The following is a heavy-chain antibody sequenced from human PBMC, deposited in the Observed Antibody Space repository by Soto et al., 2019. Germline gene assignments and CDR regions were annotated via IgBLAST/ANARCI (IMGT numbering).Heavy chain of an antibody. CDR3: ARDATTLTYYYDSSGYRNFDY. CDR1: GCSFAVYW. D-gene: IGHD3-22*01. CDR2: IDPSDSQT. J-gene: IGHJ4*02. Sequence: PGESLKISCKGSGCSFAVYWITWVRQKPGKGLEWMGRIDPSDSQTYYSPSFRGHVTISVTKSITTVFLQWSSLRASDTAVYYCARDATTLTYYYDSSGYRNFDYWGQGTLVTVSS. V-gene: IGHV5-10-1*01.